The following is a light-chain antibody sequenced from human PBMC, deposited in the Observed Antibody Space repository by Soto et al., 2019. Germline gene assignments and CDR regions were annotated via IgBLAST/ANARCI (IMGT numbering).Light chain of an antibody. CDR1: QSVSGW. CDR2: DAS. Sequence: DIQMTQSPSTLSASVGDTVTVTCRASQSVSGWLAWYQQKPWEAPKLLIYDASALPRGVPSRFSGSESGTESTLAIASLQPDDFATYECQPYETFSGTFGPGTKVEI. V-gene: IGKV1-5*01. J-gene: IGKJ1*01. CDR3: QPYETFSGT.